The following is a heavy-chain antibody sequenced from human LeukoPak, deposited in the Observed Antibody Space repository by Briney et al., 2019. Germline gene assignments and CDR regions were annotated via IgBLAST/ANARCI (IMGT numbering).Heavy chain of an antibody. CDR1: GYSISSGYY. CDR3: ARDLASCAGDCYSDGFDY. J-gene: IGHJ4*02. D-gene: IGHD2-21*02. CDR2: IYHGGST. Sequence: KPSETLSLTCTVSGYSISSGYYWGWIRQSPGKGLEWIGSIYHGGSTYYNPSLRSRVIVSVDTSKNHFSLKMSSVIAADTAVYYCARDLASCAGDCYSDGFDYWGQGALVTVSS. V-gene: IGHV4-38-2*02.